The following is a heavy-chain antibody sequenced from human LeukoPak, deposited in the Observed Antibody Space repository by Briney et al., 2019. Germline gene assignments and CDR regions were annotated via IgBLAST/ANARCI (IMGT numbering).Heavy chain of an antibody. J-gene: IGHJ4*02. Sequence: PGGPLRLSCSACGFTFSIYAMHWVRQAPGKGLKYVSAISSNGGSTYYEDAVKSSFTIPRDNSKNTLYLQMSSLRAEDTAVYYCVKDLSGSTVTTKYFDYWGQGTLVTVSS. V-gene: IGHV3-64D*06. CDR2: ISSNGGST. D-gene: IGHD4-17*01. CDR1: GFTFSIYA. CDR3: VKDLSGSTVTTKYFDY.